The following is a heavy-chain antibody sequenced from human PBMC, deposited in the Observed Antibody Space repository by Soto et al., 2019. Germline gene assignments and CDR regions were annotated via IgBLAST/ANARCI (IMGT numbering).Heavy chain of an antibody. Sequence: QVQLVQSGAEVKKPGASVKVSCKASGYTFTSNGISWVRQAPGQGLEWMGWISVYNGNTNYAQKFQGRVTMTTYTSPGTAYLELRSLRSDDTAVYYCARVRGSVDTPMARWFDPWGQGTLVTVSS. CDR1: GYTFTSNG. J-gene: IGHJ5*02. D-gene: IGHD5-18*01. V-gene: IGHV1-18*01. CDR2: ISVYNGNT. CDR3: ARVRGSVDTPMARWFDP.